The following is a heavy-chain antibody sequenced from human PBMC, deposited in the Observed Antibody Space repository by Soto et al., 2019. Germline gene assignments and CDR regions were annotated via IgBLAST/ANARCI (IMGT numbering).Heavy chain of an antibody. D-gene: IGHD5-12*01. CDR1: GFTFSSYA. CDR2: ISYDGSNK. V-gene: IGHV3-30-3*01. Sequence: QVQLVESGGGVVQPGRSPRLSCAASGFTFSSYAMHWVRQAPGKGLEWVAVISYDGSNKYYADSVKGRFTISRDNSKNTLYLQMNSLRAEDTAVYYCARDHPVEMATITDFDYYYGMDVWGQGTTVTVSS. CDR3: ARDHPVEMATITDFDYYYGMDV. J-gene: IGHJ6*02.